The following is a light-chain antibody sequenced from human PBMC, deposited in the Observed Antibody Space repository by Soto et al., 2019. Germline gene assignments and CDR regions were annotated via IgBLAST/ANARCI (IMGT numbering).Light chain of an antibody. CDR1: SSNIGACYD. V-gene: IGLV1-40*01. CDR2: ANN. J-gene: IGLJ1*01. CDR3: QSYDSSLSGYV. Sequence: QSVLTQPPSVSGAPGQRVTISCTGSSSNIGACYDVHWYQQLPGTAPKLLIYANNNRPSGVPDRFAGSKSGTSVSLAITGLQSDDEADYYCQSYDSSLSGYVFLTVTKVTVL.